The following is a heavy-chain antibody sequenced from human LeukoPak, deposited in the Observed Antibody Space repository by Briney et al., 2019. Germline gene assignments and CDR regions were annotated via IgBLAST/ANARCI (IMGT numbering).Heavy chain of an antibody. J-gene: IGHJ4*02. CDR3: ARDGGVVGLTSKKYFDY. D-gene: IGHD1-26*01. Sequence: GASVKVSCKASGYTFTSSYIHWVRQAPGQGPEWMGIINPSIGSTNYAQKFQGRVTMTRDTSTSTVYMELTSLRSEDTAIYYCARDGGVVGLTSKKYFDYWGQGTLVTVSS. CDR1: GYTFTSSY. CDR2: INPSIGST. V-gene: IGHV1-46*01.